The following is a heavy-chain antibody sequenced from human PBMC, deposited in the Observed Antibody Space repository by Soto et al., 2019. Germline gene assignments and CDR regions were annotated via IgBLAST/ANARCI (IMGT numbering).Heavy chain of an antibody. Sequence: LRLSCAASGFTFSSYAMSWVRQAPGKGLEWVSAISGSGGSTYYADSVKGRFTISRDNSKNTLYLQMNSLRAEDTAVYYCAKPITMIVVVIPEAAFDIWGQGTMVTVS. J-gene: IGHJ3*02. D-gene: IGHD3-22*01. V-gene: IGHV3-23*01. CDR1: GFTFSSYA. CDR3: AKPITMIVVVIPEAAFDI. CDR2: ISGSGGST.